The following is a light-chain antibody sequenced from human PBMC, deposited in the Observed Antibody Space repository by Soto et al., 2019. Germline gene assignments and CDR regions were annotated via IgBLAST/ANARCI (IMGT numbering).Light chain of an antibody. V-gene: IGKV3-15*01. Sequence: DIVLTQSPATLSVSLGERVSLSCRASQIISSNLAWYQQKPGQIPRLLIYGASARAAGIPARFSGSGSGTEFPLTISSLQYEDVAVYYCQQYNNWPQFTFGPGKKV. J-gene: IGKJ3*01. CDR1: QIISSN. CDR2: GAS. CDR3: QQYNNWPQFT.